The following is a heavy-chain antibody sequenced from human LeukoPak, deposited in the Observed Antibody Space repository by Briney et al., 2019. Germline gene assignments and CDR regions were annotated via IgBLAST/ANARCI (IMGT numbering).Heavy chain of an antibody. Sequence: SETLSLTCSVSGGSISSSYHWGWIRQPPGKGLEWIGSIHYSGRTYYNPSPKSRVTMSVDTSKNQFSLKLSSVTAADTAVYYCARDWATVIVATSFDYWGQGILVTVSS. CDR3: ARDWATVIVATSFDY. CDR2: IHYSGRT. J-gene: IGHJ4*02. D-gene: IGHD5-12*01. V-gene: IGHV4-39*07. CDR1: GGSISSSYH.